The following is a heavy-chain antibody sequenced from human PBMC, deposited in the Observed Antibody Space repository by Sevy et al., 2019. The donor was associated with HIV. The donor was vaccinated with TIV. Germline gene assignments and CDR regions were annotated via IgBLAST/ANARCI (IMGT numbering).Heavy chain of an antibody. CDR3: AKLGFYYDSSAYDYFDY. Sequence: GGSLRLSCAASGFTFSDYWMNWVRQAPGKGLEWVANIKQDGSEKYYVDSVKGRFTISRDNAKNSLYLQMNSLRVEDTAVYFCAKLGFYYDSSAYDYFDYWSQGTLVTVSS. J-gene: IGHJ4*02. CDR1: GFTFSDYW. CDR2: IKQDGSEK. D-gene: IGHD3-22*01. V-gene: IGHV3-7*01.